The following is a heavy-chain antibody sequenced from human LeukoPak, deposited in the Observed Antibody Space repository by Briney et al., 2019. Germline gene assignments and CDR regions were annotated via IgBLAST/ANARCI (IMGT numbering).Heavy chain of an antibody. D-gene: IGHD4-17*01. V-gene: IGHV3-53*01. CDR1: GFTVSSNY. CDR3: ARVYGDYVYSWFDP. CDR2: IYSGGST. Sequence: GGSLRLSCAASGFTVSSNYMSWVRQAPGKGLEWVSLIYSGGSTYYADSVKGRFTISRDNAKNSLYLQMNSLRAEDTAVYYCARVYGDYVYSWFDPWGQGTLVTVSS. J-gene: IGHJ5*02.